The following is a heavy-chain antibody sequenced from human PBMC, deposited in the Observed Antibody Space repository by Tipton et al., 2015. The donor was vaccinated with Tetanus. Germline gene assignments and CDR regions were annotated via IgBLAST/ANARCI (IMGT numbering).Heavy chain of an antibody. CDR2: THYSGST. Sequence: TLSLTCTVSGGSISSGDCYWSWIRHHPGKGPEWIGYTHYSGSTYYNPSLKSRVTISVDTSRNQFSLKLSSVTAADTAVYYCARAVSDYGDYGIWYFDLWGRGTLVTVSS. D-gene: IGHD4-17*01. V-gene: IGHV4-31*03. CDR1: GGSISSGDCY. J-gene: IGHJ2*01. CDR3: ARAVSDYGDYGIWYFDL.